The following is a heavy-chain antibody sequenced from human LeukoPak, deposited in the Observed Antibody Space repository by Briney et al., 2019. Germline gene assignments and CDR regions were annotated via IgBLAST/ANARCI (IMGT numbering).Heavy chain of an antibody. CDR3: AKGWYYDVLTGYPGYYFDY. CDR2: ISGSGGRE. D-gene: IGHD3-9*01. J-gene: IGHJ4*02. Sequence: GGSLRLSCAASGFTFTSYAMSWVRQAPGKGLEWVSTISGSGGRENYAESVKGRFTISRDNSKNTVYLQMNSLRADDTALYYCAKGWYYDVLTGYPGYYFDYWGQGTLVTVSS. V-gene: IGHV3-23*01. CDR1: GFTFTSYA.